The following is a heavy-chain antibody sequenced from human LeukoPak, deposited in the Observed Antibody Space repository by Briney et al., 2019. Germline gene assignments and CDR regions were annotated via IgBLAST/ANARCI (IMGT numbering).Heavy chain of an antibody. J-gene: IGHJ6*02. D-gene: IGHD3-16*01. V-gene: IGHV3-7*03. Sequence: GGSLRLSCAASGFTFRNYVTHWVRQAPGKGLEWVASINHNGNVNYYVDSVRGRFTISRDNAKNSLYLQMSNLRAEDTAVYFCARGGGLDVWGQGATVTVSS. CDR2: INHNGNVN. CDR1: GFTFRNYV. CDR3: ARGGGLDV.